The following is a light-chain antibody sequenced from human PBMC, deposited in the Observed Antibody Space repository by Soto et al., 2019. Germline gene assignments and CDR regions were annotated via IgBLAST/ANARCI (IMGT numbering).Light chain of an antibody. Sequence: EIVVTQSPATLSLSPGERATLSCRTSRSVGSYLAWYQKKPGQAPRLLIYDASNRATGIPARFSGSGSGRDFTLTISSLEPEDFAVYYCQQRSNWPPLTFGGGTKVEIK. J-gene: IGKJ4*01. CDR3: QQRSNWPPLT. CDR1: RSVGSY. CDR2: DAS. V-gene: IGKV3-11*02.